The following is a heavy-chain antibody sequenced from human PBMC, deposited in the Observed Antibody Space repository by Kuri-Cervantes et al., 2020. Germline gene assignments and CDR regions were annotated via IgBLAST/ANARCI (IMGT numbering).Heavy chain of an antibody. D-gene: IGHD3-10*01. CDR3: ARDYMVRGVIIRRVDY. Sequence: GGSLRLSCVASGLTFSNAWMTWVRQRPGKGPEWIGHIKSKYDGGATDFAASVKGRFIISREDSKNTLYLQMNSLRAEDTAVYYCARDYMVRGVIIRRVDYWGQGTLVTVSS. CDR2: IKSKYDGGAT. V-gene: IGHV3-15*01. J-gene: IGHJ4*02. CDR1: GLTFSNAW.